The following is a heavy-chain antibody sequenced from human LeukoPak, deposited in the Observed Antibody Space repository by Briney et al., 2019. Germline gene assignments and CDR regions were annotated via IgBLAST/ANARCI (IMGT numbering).Heavy chain of an antibody. CDR1: GYTFTGYY. CDR3: ARLGGSGSYYKVDYYYYMDV. Sequence: GASVKVSCKASGYTFTGYYMHWVRQAPGQGLEWMGRINPNSGGTNYAQKFQGRVTMTRDTSISTAYMELSRLRSDDTAVYYCARLGGSGSYYKVDYYYYMDVWGKRTTVTVSS. D-gene: IGHD3-10*01. V-gene: IGHV1-2*06. CDR2: INPNSGGT. J-gene: IGHJ6*03.